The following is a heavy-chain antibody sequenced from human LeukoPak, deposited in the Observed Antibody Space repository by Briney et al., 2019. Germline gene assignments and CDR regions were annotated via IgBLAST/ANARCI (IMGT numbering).Heavy chain of an antibody. D-gene: IGHD3-22*01. CDR2: IIPIFGTA. CDR3: AREGYYDSSGYYYVLNWFDP. V-gene: IGHV1-69*13. CDR1: GGTFSSYA. J-gene: IGHJ5*02. Sequence: GASVKVSCKASGGTFSSYAISWVRQAPGQGLEWMGGIIPIFGTANYAQKFQGRVTITADESTSTAYMELSSLRSEDTAVYYCAREGYYDSSGYYYVLNWFDPWGQGTLVAVSS.